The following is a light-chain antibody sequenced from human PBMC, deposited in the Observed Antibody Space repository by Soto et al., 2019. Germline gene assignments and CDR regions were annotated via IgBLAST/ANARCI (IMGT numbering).Light chain of an antibody. Sequence: EIVLTQSPATLYLSPGERATLSCRASQSISSYLAWYQQKPGQAPSLLIYDASNRATGIPARFSGSGSGTDFTLTITSREPEDFAVYYWQQRSNWRGVTFGRGTKVDL. CDR2: DAS. J-gene: IGKJ3*01. CDR1: QSISSY. CDR3: QQRSNWRGVT. V-gene: IGKV3-11*01.